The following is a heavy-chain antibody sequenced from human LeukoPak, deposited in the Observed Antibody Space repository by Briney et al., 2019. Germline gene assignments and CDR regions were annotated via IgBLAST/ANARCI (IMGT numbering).Heavy chain of an antibody. V-gene: IGHV3-7*01. CDR1: GFTFSRYW. J-gene: IGHJ2*01. Sequence: GGSLRLSCAASGFTFSRYWMSWVRQAPGKGLEWVANIKEDESEKYYVDSVKGRFIISRDNAKNSLYLQMNSLRAEDTAVYYCARNRYLDLWGRGTLVTASS. CDR3: ARNRYLDL. CDR2: IKEDESEK.